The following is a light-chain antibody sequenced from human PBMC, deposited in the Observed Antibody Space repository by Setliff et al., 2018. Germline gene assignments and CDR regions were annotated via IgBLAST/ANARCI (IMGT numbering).Light chain of an antibody. J-gene: IGLJ2*01. CDR2: GNS. V-gene: IGLV1-40*01. CDR1: SSNIGAGYD. CDR3: QSYDISLSGRVV. Sequence: QSVLTQSPSVSGAPGQRVTISCTGSSSNIGAGYDVHWYQQLPGTAPKLLIYGNSNRPSGVPDRFSGSKSGTSASLAITGLQAEDEADYYCQSYDISLSGRVVFGGGTKVTVL.